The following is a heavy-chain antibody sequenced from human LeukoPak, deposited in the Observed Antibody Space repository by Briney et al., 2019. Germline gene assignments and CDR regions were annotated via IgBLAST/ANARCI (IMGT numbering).Heavy chain of an antibody. D-gene: IGHD3-22*01. J-gene: IGHJ4*02. Sequence: GASVKVSCKASGYTFTSYSIGWVRQAPGQGLEWMGWISAYNGNTNYAQKLQGRVTMTTDTSTSTAYMNLRSLRSDDTAVYYCAREVPYDSSFYYQPFDYWGQGTLVTVSS. CDR3: AREVPYDSSFYYQPFDY. V-gene: IGHV1-18*01. CDR1: GYTFTSYS. CDR2: ISAYNGNT.